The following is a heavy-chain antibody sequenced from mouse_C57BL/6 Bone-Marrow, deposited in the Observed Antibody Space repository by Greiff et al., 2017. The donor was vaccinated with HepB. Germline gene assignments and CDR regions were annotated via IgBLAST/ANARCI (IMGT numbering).Heavy chain of an antibody. CDR1: GYTFTDYE. D-gene: IGHD1-1*01. Sequence: QVQLQQSGAELVRPGASVTLSCKASGYTFTDYEMHWVKQTPVHGLEWIGAIDPETGGTAYNQKFKGKAKLTADKSSSTAYMELRSLTSEDSAVYYCTGREAYYYGSSPYYFDYWGQGTTLTVSS. J-gene: IGHJ2*01. CDR2: IDPETGGT. V-gene: IGHV1-15*01. CDR3: TGREAYYYGSSPYYFDY.